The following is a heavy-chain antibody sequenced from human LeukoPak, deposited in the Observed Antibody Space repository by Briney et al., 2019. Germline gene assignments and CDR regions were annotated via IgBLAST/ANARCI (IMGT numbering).Heavy chain of an antibody. CDR1: GFSFSDSY. V-gene: IGHV3-11*04. CDR2: ISTRGRTI. J-gene: IGHJ4*02. Sequence: GGSLRLSCAASGFSFSDSYTSWIRQAPGKGLQWVSYISTRGRTINYGDSVKGRFTISRDNAKNSLYLQMNSLRAEDTAVYYCARVSGDYFVSWGQGTLVTVSS. CDR3: ARVSGDYFVS. D-gene: IGHD2-21*01.